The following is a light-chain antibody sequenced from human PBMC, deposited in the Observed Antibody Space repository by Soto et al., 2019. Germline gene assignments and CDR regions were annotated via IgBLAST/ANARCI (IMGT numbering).Light chain of an antibody. CDR2: AAS. Sequence: DIQMTQSPSSLSASVGDRVTITCRASQSISSYLNWYQQKPGKAPKLLIYAASSLQSGVPSRFSASGSGTDLTLTISRLQPEEFATYYCQQSYSTPRTFGQGTKVEIK. CDR1: QSISSY. J-gene: IGKJ1*01. V-gene: IGKV1-39*01. CDR3: QQSYSTPRT.